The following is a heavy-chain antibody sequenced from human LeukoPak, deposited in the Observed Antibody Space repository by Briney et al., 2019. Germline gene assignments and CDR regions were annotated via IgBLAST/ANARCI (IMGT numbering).Heavy chain of an antibody. CDR3: ARVDSLSRPYFDY. Sequence: ASVKVSCKASGYNFTSYGISWMRQSPGQGLEWIGWISAYNGNTNYAQKLQGRVTMTTDTSTSTAYMELRSLRSDDTAVYYCARVDSLSRPYFDYWGQGTLVTVSS. D-gene: IGHD1-1*01. J-gene: IGHJ4*02. V-gene: IGHV1-18*01. CDR2: ISAYNGNT. CDR1: GYNFTSYG.